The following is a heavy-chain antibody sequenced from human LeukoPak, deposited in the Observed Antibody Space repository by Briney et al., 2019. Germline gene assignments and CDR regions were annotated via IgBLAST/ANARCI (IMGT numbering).Heavy chain of an antibody. CDR2: VIPIFGTP. J-gene: IGHJ5*02. CDR1: GDTFSSYA. Sequence: SVKVSCKASGDTFSSYAISWVRQAPGQGLEWMGGVIPIFGTPTYAQKFQGRVTITADKSTSSAYMELSSLRSEDTAVYYCASTRYGDYENWFDPWGRGTLVTVSS. D-gene: IGHD4-17*01. CDR3: ASTRYGDYENWFDP. V-gene: IGHV1-69*06.